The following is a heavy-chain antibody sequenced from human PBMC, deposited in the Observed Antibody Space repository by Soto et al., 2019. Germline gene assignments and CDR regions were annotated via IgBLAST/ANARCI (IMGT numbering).Heavy chain of an antibody. CDR1: GYAFPTYG. J-gene: IGHJ4*02. D-gene: IGHD3-22*01. CDR2: MIGDNGDS. Sequence: QVQLVQSGAEVKKPGASVKVSFKASGYAFPTYGITWLRQAPGQGLEWMGWMIGDNGDSEFPERLQDRATLTRDTAATTDEMALRRLRSDETAVYFGARVRQYDSPEYYYFALWGQGTLVTVSS. V-gene: IGHV1-18*01. CDR3: ARVRQYDSPEYYYFAL.